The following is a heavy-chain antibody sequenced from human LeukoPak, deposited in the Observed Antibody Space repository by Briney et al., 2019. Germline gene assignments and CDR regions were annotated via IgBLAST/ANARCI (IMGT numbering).Heavy chain of an antibody. CDR3: ARWIGTYGMDV. D-gene: IGHD5-12*01. CDR1: GGVISSGRYN. Sequence: SEIAYLTCTVSGGVISSGRYNWSWMRQHPAKGLEWIGYIYYSGSTYYNPSLKSRVTISVDTSKNQFSLKLSSVTAADTAVYYCARWIGTYGMDVWGQGTTVTVSS. V-gene: IGHV4-31*03. J-gene: IGHJ6*02. CDR2: IYYSGST.